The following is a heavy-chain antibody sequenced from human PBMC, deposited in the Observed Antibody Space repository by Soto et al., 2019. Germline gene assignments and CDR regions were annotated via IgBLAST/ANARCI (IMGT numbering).Heavy chain of an antibody. J-gene: IGHJ5*02. CDR1: GFTFSSYA. CDR2: ISYDGSNK. D-gene: IGHD6-13*01. V-gene: IGHV3-30-3*01. CDR3: ARDTYSSPFDP. Sequence: GGSLRLSCAASGFTFSSYAMHWVRQAPGKGLEWVAVISYDGSNKYYADSVKGRFTISRDNSKNTLYLQMNSLRAEDTAVYYCARDTYSSPFDPWGQGTLVTVSS.